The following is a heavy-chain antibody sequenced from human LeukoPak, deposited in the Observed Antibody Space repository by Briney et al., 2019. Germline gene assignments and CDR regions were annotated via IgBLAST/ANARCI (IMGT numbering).Heavy chain of an antibody. CDR3: EKKITEEYNCNAFDI. CDR2: ISWNSGSI. J-gene: IGHJ3*02. Sequence: GGSLRLSCAASGFTFDDYAMHWVRQAPGKGLEWVSGISWNSGSIGYADSVKGRFTISRDNAKNSLYLQMNSLRAEDTALYYCEKKITEEYNCNAFDIWGQGTMVTVSS. CDR1: GFTFDDYA. D-gene: IGHD1-20*01. V-gene: IGHV3-9*01.